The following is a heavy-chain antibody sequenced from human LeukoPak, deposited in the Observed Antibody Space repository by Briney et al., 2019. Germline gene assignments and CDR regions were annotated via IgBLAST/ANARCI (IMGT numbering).Heavy chain of an antibody. CDR2: IYYGGTT. CDR3: SCGDYVAYMAV. D-gene: IGHD4-17*01. J-gene: IGHJ6*03. V-gene: IGHV4-39*07. CDR1: GASLSSRGFY. Sequence: SETLSLTCAVSGASLSSRGFYWGWIRQSRGKGLEWIASIYYGGTTSYNPSLESRVSISVNTSKRQFSLHLSSVTAAGSAVFVCSCGDYVAYMAVWGKGTTVIVSS.